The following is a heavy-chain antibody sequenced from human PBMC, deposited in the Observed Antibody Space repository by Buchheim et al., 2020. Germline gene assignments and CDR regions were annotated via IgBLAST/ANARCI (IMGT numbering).Heavy chain of an antibody. CDR3: ARVRDSITMIVVVTPGDYWYFDL. J-gene: IGHJ2*01. CDR2: IYYSGST. Sequence: QVQLQESGPGLVKPSQTLSLTCTVSGGSISSGGYYWSWIRQHPGKGLEWIGYIYYSGSTYYNPSLKSRVTISVDTSKNQFSLKLSSVTAADTAVYYCARVRDSITMIVVVTPGDYWYFDLWGRGTL. D-gene: IGHD3-22*01. V-gene: IGHV4-31*03. CDR1: GGSISSGGYY.